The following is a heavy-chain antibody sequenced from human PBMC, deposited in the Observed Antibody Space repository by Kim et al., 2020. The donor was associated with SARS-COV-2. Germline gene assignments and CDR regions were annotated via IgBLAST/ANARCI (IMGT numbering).Heavy chain of an antibody. J-gene: IGHJ6*02. V-gene: IGHV3-11*05. CDR2: ISSSSSYT. CDR3: AREEPHDYDILTGYYYYYYGMDV. CDR1: GFTFSDYY. Sequence: GGSLRLSCAASGFTFSDYYMSWIRQAPGKGLEWVSYISSSSSYTNYADSVKGRFTISRDNAKNSLYLQMNSLRAEDTAVYYCAREEPHDYDILTGYYYYYYGMDVWGQGTTVTVSS. D-gene: IGHD3-9*01.